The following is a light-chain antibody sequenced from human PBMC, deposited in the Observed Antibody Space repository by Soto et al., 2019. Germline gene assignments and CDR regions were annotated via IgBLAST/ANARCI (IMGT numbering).Light chain of an antibody. CDR3: QSYDSTLSVNYV. Sequence: QPVLTQPPSVSGAPGQRVTISCSGSSSDIGAGYDVHWYQQLPGKAPKLLIYGNINRPSGVPDRFSGSNSGTSASLAISGLQAEDEADYYCQSYDSTLSVNYVFGTGTKLIVL. J-gene: IGLJ1*01. CDR1: SSDIGAGYD. V-gene: IGLV1-40*01. CDR2: GNI.